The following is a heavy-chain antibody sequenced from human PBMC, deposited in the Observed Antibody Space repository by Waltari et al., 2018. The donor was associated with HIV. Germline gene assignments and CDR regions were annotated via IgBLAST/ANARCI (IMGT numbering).Heavy chain of an antibody. CDR3: ASVTDSGTALAN. V-gene: IGHV1-2*02. Sequence: QVHLVRSGAEVKKPGSSVRVSCKTSGYTFHAYFFYWVRQAPGRALEWVGMINPNSRETKSAQRLEGRVTLTRDLSTSTGYMELSRLTPDDTAVYYCASVTDSGTALANWGQGTLISVSS. CDR1: GYTFHAYF. J-gene: IGHJ4*02. CDR2: INPNSRET. D-gene: IGHD3-10*01.